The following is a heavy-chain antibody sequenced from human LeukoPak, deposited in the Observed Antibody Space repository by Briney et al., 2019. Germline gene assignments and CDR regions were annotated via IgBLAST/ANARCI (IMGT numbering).Heavy chain of an antibody. Sequence: SETLSLTCTVSGGSTNTYCWSWIRQPAEKGLEWIGRIYPSGSTYYNPSLKSRVTISIDKSKNQFSLRLTSVTAADTAVYYCARDRSGYSEYYFDSWGQGSLVTVSS. CDR3: ARDRSGYSEYYFDS. CDR1: GGSTNTYC. D-gene: IGHD5-12*01. J-gene: IGHJ4*02. V-gene: IGHV4-4*07. CDR2: IYPSGST.